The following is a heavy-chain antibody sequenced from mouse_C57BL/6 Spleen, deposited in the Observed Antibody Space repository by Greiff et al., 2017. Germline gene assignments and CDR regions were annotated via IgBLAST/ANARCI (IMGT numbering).Heavy chain of an antibody. V-gene: IGHV14-2*01. Sequence: EVQLQQSGAELVKPGASVKLSCTASGFNIKDYYMHWVKQRTEQGLEWIGRIDPEDGETKYAPKFQGKATRTADTSSNTAYLQLSSLTSEDTAVYYCARSDSAGYVNFGYWGRSTTRTVSS. CDR1: GFNIKDYY. CDR2: IDPEDGET. J-gene: IGHJ2*01. CDR3: ARSDSAGYVNFGY. D-gene: IGHD3-2*02.